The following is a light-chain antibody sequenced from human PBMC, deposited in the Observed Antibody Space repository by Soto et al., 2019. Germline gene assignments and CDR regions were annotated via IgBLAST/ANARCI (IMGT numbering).Light chain of an antibody. CDR2: DAS. CDR1: QSVGNN. Sequence: EIVLTQSPGTLSLSPGERATLSCRASQSVGNNLAWYQQKPGQAPRLLIYDASTRATGIPARFSGSGSGTEFTLTISSLQSEDFAVYFCQKYNNWPETFGQGTKVDIK. J-gene: IGKJ1*01. CDR3: QKYNNWPET. V-gene: IGKV3-15*01.